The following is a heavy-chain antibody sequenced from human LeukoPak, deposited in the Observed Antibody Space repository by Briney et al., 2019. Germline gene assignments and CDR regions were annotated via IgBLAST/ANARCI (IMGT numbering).Heavy chain of an antibody. Sequence: PSETLSLTCTVSGGSISSYYWSWIRQPPGKGLEWIGYIYYSGSTNYNPSLKSRVTISVDTSKNQFSLKLSSVTAADTAVYYCARHHSELELRSFFDYWGQGTLVTVSS. J-gene: IGHJ4*02. CDR2: IYYSGST. CDR1: GGSISSYY. V-gene: IGHV4-59*08. D-gene: IGHD1-7*01. CDR3: ARHHSELELRSFFDY.